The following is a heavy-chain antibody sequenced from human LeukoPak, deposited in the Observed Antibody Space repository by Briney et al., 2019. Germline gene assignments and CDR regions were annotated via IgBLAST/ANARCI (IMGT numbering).Heavy chain of an antibody. J-gene: IGHJ4*02. Sequence: GGSLRLSCAASGFTVSSNYMSWVRQAPGKGLEWASVIYSGGSTYYADSVKGRFTISRDNSKNTLYLQMNSLRAEDTAVYYCARERWLALDYWGQGTLVTVSS. CDR3: ARERWLALDY. V-gene: IGHV3-53*01. D-gene: IGHD6-19*01. CDR2: IYSGGST. CDR1: GFTVSSNY.